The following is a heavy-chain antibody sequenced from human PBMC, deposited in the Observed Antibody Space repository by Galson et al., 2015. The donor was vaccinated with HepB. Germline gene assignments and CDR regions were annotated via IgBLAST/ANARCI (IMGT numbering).Heavy chain of an antibody. V-gene: IGHV1-58*01. Sequence: SVKVSCKASAFSFTSSALQWVRQARGQRLEWTGWIVLGSGIVTYAQKFQERVTFTTDMPTSTAYMDLTSLKFDDTAVYYCARTSISARPEFDPWGRGTLVIVSS. CDR3: ARTSISARPEFDP. CDR2: IVLGSGIV. CDR1: AFSFTSSA. J-gene: IGHJ5*02. D-gene: IGHD6-6*01.